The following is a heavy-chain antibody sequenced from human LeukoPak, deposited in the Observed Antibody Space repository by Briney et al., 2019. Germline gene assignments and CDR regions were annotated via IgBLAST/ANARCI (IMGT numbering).Heavy chain of an antibody. J-gene: IGHJ4*02. CDR2: INPSGDST. D-gene: IGHD2-15*01. CDR1: GYTFSNYY. V-gene: IGHV1-46*01. CDR3: AREGGRILFDY. Sequence: ASVKVSCKASGYTFSNYYMHWVRQAPGLGLEWMGIINPSGDSTIYAQNFLGRVTMTRDTSTSTVYMELSSLSSEDTAVYYCAREGGRILFDYWGQGTLVTVSS.